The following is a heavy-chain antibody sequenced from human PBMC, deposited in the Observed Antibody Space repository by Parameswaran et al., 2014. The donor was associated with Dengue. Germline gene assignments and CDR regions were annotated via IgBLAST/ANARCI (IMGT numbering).Heavy chain of an antibody. CDR2: IYYSGST. J-gene: IGHJ3*02. CDR3: ARAERDAFDI. V-gene: IGHV4-39*07. Sequence: WIRQPPGKGLEWIGSIYYSGSTYYNPSLKSRVTISVDTSKNQFSLKLSSVTAADTAVYYCARAERDAFDIWGQGTMVTVSS. D-gene: IGHD1-1*01.